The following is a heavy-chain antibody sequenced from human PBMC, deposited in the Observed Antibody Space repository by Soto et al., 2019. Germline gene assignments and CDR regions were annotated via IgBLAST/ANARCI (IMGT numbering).Heavy chain of an antibody. Sequence: SETLSLTCTVSGGSFSSNNHYWVWIRQPPGKGLEWIGNIYYSGSTYYNPSLKSRVTISVDTSKNQFSLKLSSVTAADTAVYYCARVCGDDSHNGMDVWGQGPTVTVSS. J-gene: IGHJ6*02. D-gene: IGHD2-21*02. CDR1: GGSFSSNNHY. CDR3: ARVCGDDSHNGMDV. CDR2: IYYSGST. V-gene: IGHV4-39*07.